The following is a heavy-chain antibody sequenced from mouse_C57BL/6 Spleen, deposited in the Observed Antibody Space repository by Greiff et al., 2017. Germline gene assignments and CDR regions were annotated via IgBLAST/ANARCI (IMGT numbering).Heavy chain of an antibody. D-gene: IGHD2-5*01. Sequence: VKLMESGPGLVAPSQSLSITCTVSGFSLTSYGVHWVRQPPGKGLEWLVVIWSDGSTTSNSALKSRLSISKDNSKSQVFVKMNSLQTDDTAMYYCARHNSYSNYGYAMGDWGQGASVTVSS. CDR2: IWSDGST. CDR1: GFSLTSYG. V-gene: IGHV2-6-1*01. J-gene: IGHJ4*01. CDR3: ARHNSYSNYGYAMGD.